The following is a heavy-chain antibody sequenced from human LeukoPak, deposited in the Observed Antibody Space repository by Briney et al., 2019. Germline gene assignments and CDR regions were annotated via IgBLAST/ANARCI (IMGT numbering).Heavy chain of an antibody. CDR2: INAKSGGT. V-gene: IGHV1-2*02. CDR3: ARDLTIFGVVTTTHYGMDV. Sequence: ASVKVSCKASGYTVTCYYMHWVRQAPGQGQEWRGWINAKSGGTNYAQKFQGRVTMTRDTSISTAYMELSRLRSDDTAVYYCARDLTIFGVVTTTHYGMDVWGQGTTVTVSS. D-gene: IGHD3-3*01. CDR1: GYTVTCYY. J-gene: IGHJ6*02.